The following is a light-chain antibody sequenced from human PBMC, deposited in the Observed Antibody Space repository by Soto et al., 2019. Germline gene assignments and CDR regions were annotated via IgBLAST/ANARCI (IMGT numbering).Light chain of an antibody. J-gene: IGKJ4*01. V-gene: IGKV1-9*01. CDR2: AAS. CDR3: QQLNGYPPA. CDR1: QGISSY. Sequence: IGLTQSPSALSASGGDVVTISCRASQGISSYLAWYQQKPGKAPKLLIYAASTLQSGVPSRFSGSGSGTDFTLTISSLQPEDFATYYCQQLNGYPPAFGGGTKVDI.